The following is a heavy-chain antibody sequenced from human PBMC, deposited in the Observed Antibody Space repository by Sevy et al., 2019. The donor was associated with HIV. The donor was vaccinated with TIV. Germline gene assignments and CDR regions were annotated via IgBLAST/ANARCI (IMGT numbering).Heavy chain of an antibody. Sequence: GGSLSLSCAGSGFTFSNYWMSWVRQAPGKGLEWVDNIKRDGSEKYYVASVKGRFTISRDNAKTSLYLQMNSLRVEDTAVYYCARDCSSASCLWGMDVWGQGTMVTVSS. V-gene: IGHV3-7*03. J-gene: IGHJ6*02. D-gene: IGHD2-2*01. CDR1: GFTFSNYW. CDR3: ARDCSSASCLWGMDV. CDR2: IKRDGSEK.